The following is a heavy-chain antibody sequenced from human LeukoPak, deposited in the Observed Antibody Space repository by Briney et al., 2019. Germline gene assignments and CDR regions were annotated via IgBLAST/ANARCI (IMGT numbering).Heavy chain of an antibody. CDR1: GYTFTTYW. D-gene: IGHD3-10*01. CDR3: ARGRRIRGVIYFDY. J-gene: IGHJ4*02. Sequence: GESLKISCKGSGYTFTTYWIGWVRQMPGKGLEWMGIIYPGDSDSRYSPSFQGQVTFSADKSINTAYLQWGRLKASDIAIYYCARGRRIRGVIYFDYWGQGTLVTVSS. V-gene: IGHV5-51*01. CDR2: IYPGDSDS.